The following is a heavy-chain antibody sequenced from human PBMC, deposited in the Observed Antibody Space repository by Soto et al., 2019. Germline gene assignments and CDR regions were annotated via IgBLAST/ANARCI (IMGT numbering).Heavy chain of an antibody. V-gene: IGHV3-21*01. D-gene: IGHD6-13*01. J-gene: IGHJ4*02. CDR1: GFTFSSYS. CDR3: ATPYSSSWCVLDY. Sequence: GGSLRLSCAASGFTFSSYSMNWVRQAPGKGLEWVSSISSSSSYIYYADSVKGRFTISRDNAKNSLYLQMNSLRAEDTAVYYCATPYSSSWCVLDYWGQGTLVTVSS. CDR2: ISSSSSYI.